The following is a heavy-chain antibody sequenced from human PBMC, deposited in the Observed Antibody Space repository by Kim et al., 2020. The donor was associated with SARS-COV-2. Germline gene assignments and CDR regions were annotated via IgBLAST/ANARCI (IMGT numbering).Heavy chain of an antibody. CDR1: GGTFSSYA. Sequence: ASVKVSCKASGGTFSSYAISWVRQAPGQGLEWMGRIIPIFGIANYAQKFQGRVTITADKSTSTAYMELSSLRSEDTAVYYCARGYRYYYDSSGYKDWFDPWGQGTLVTVSS. V-gene: IGHV1-69*04. D-gene: IGHD3-22*01. CDR3: ARGYRYYYDSSGYKDWFDP. J-gene: IGHJ5*02. CDR2: IIPIFGIA.